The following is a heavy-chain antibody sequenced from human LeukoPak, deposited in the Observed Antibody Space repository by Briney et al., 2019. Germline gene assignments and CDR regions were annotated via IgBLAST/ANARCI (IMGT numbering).Heavy chain of an antibody. Sequence: PGGSLRLSCGAFGFTFTNSWMAWVRQAPGKGLEWVAPIKPDGGETNYVDSVKGRFTISRDNSKNTLYLQMNSLRAEDTAVYYCARLRGGYGDYYFDYWGQGTLVTVSS. CDR3: ARLRGGYGDYYFDY. V-gene: IGHV3-7*01. CDR2: IKPDGGET. J-gene: IGHJ4*02. D-gene: IGHD4-17*01. CDR1: GFTFTNSW.